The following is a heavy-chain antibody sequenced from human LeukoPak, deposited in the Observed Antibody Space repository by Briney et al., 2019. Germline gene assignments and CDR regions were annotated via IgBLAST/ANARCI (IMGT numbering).Heavy chain of an antibody. CDR2: INPSGGST. D-gene: IGHD5-18*01. CDR1: GYTFTGYY. V-gene: IGHV1-46*01. CDR3: AREARRGYSYGYSDY. Sequence: ASVKVSCKASGYTFTGYYMHWVRHAPGQGLEWMGIINPSGGSTSYAQKFQGRVTTTRDMSTSTVYMELSSLRSEDTAVYYCAREARRGYSYGYSDYWGQGTLVTVSS. J-gene: IGHJ4*02.